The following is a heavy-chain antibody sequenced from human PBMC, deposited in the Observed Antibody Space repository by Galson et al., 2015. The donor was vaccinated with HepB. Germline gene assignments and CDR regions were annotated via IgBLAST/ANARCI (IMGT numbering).Heavy chain of an antibody. CDR2: INPDGGAT. J-gene: IGHJ6*03. Sequence: SVKVSCKASGFMFTGYYLHWVRQVPGQRLEWMGRINPDGGATDPAQRFQDRVTLTSDTSINTAYMELRSLRPDDTAVYFCARDSDMDVWGTGTTVIVSS. V-gene: IGHV1-2*06. CDR1: GFMFTGYY. CDR3: ARDSDMDV.